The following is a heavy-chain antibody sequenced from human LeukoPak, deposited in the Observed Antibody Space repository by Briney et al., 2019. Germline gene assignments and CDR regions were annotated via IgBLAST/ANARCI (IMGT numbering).Heavy chain of an antibody. Sequence: GGSLRLSCAASGFTFSDALMSCVRQAPGKGLEWVGRIKSKTDGGTTDYAAPVKGRFTISRDDSKNTLSLQMNSLKTEDTAVYYCTTVEWQLSYYNGMDVCGQGTTVTVSS. CDR1: GFTFSDAL. D-gene: IGHD3-3*01. V-gene: IGHV3-15*01. CDR3: TTVEWQLSYYNGMDV. CDR2: IKSKTDGGTT. J-gene: IGHJ6*02.